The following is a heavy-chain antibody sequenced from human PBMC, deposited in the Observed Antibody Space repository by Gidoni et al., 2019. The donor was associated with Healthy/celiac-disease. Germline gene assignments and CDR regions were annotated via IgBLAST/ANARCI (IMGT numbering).Heavy chain of an antibody. J-gene: IGHJ6*02. D-gene: IGHD4-17*01. Sequence: QVQLQQWGAGLLKPSETLSLTCAVSGGSFSGYYWSWIRQPPGKGLEWIGEINHSGSTNYNPSLKSRVTISVDTSKNQFSLKLSSVTAADTAVYYCARLSMTTVRYYYYYGMDVWGQGTTVTVSS. CDR3: ARLSMTTVRYYYYYGMDV. CDR1: GGSFSGYY. V-gene: IGHV4-34*01. CDR2: INHSGST.